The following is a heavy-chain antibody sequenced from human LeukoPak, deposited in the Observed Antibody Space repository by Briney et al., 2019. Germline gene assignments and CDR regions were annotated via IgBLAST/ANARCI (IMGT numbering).Heavy chain of an antibody. CDR3: ARDPNWNYVDY. V-gene: IGHV3-11*04. Sequence: GGSLRLSCAASGFIFSDYYMSWIRQAPGKGLEWVSYISSSGTTIYYADSVKGRFTISRDNAKNSLYLQMNSLRVEDSALYYCARDPNWNYVDYWGQGTLVTVSS. J-gene: IGHJ4*02. CDR1: GFIFSDYY. D-gene: IGHD1-1*01. CDR2: ISSSGTTI.